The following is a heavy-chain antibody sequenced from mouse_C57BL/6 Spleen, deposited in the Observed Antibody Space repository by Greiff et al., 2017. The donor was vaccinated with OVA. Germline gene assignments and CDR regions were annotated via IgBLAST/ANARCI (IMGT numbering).Heavy chain of an antibody. J-gene: IGHJ1*03. D-gene: IGHD2-4*01. V-gene: IGHV1-52*01. CDR2: IDPSDSET. Sequence: QVQLQQPGAELVRPGSSVKLSCKASGYTFTSYWMHWVKQRPIQGLEWIGNIDPSDSETHYNQKFKDKATLTVDKSSSTAYMQLSSLTSEDSAVYDCGYDYDGRDFDDWGTGTTVTVSS. CDR1: GYTFTSYW. CDR3: GYDYDGRDFDD.